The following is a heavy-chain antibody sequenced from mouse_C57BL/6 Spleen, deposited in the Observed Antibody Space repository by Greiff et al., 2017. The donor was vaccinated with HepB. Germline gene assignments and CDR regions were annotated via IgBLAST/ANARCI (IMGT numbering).Heavy chain of an antibody. CDR2: IDPNSGGT. V-gene: IGHV1-72*01. Sequence: QVHVKQPGAELVKPGASVKLSCKASGYTFTSYWMHWVKQRPGRGLEWIGRIDPNSGGTKYNEKFKSKATLTVDKPSSTAYMQLSSLTSEDSAVYYCARSHDGYYDYFDYWGQGTTLTVSS. CDR1: GYTFTSYW. CDR3: ARSHDGYYDYFDY. D-gene: IGHD2-3*01. J-gene: IGHJ2*01.